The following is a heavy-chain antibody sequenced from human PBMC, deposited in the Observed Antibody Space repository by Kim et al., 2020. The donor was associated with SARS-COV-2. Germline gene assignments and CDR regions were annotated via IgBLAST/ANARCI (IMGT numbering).Heavy chain of an antibody. Sequence: GGSLRLSCAASGFTFSSYSMNWVRQAPGKGLEWVSSISSSSSYIYYADSVKGRFTISRDNAKNSLYLQMNSLRAEDTAVYYCARDWDPFEYSSELFDPWGQGTLVTVSS. D-gene: IGHD6-19*01. J-gene: IGHJ5*02. V-gene: IGHV3-21*01. CDR1: GFTFSSYS. CDR3: ARDWDPFEYSSELFDP. CDR2: ISSSSSYI.